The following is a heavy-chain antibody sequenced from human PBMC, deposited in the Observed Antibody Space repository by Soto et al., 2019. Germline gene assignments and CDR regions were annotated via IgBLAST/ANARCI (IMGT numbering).Heavy chain of an antibody. CDR2: ISYDGSDK. Sequence: QVQLVESGGGVVQPGRSLRLSFAASGFTFSSYNMHWVRQAPGKGLEWVAVISYDGSDKYYADSVKGRFTVSRDNSKNTLYLQMNSLRAEDTAVYYCAKDRSYSWTFDYWGQGTLVTVSS. CDR1: GFTFSSYN. D-gene: IGHD1-26*01. V-gene: IGHV3-30*18. CDR3: AKDRSYSWTFDY. J-gene: IGHJ4*02.